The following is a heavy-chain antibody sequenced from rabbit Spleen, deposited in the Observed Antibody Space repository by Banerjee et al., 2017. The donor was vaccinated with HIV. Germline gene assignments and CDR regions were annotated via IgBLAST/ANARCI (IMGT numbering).Heavy chain of an antibody. Sequence: QEQLEESGGGLVKPEGSLTLTCIASGVSFSGDSYMCWVRQAPGKGLEWIACIDTGSSGFTYFATWAKGRFTCSKTSSTTVTLQMTRLTAADTATYFCARDFENYDGSNYLDLWGQGTLVTVS. J-gene: IGHJ4*01. CDR2: IDTGSSGFT. CDR3: ARDFENYDGSNYLDL. D-gene: IGHD8-1*01. V-gene: IGHV1S45*01. CDR1: GVSFSGDSY.